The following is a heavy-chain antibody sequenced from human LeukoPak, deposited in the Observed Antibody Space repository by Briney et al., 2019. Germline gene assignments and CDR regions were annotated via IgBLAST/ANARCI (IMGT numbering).Heavy chain of an antibody. J-gene: IGHJ4*02. CDR2: ISSISSTI. CDR3: AKDPVDY. V-gene: IGHV3-48*01. Sequence: GGSLRLSCAASGFTFNGYGMNWVRQAPGKGLEWVSYISSISSTIYYSDSVKGRFTISRDNAKNSLYLQMNSLRAEDTAVYYCAKDPVDYWGQGTLVTVSS. CDR1: GFTFNGYG.